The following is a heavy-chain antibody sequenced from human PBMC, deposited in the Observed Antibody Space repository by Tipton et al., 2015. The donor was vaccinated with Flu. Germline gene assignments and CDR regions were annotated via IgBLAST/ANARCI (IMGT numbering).Heavy chain of an antibody. D-gene: IGHD3-9*01. Sequence: SLRLSCAASGFTVSSNYMSWVRQAPGKGLEWVSVIYSGGITYYADSVKGRFTISRPNSKNTLYLQMNSLRADDTDVYYCARDVLWAWIDSYHFYCSDFWGQVTPVTGSS. CDR1: GFTVSSNY. CDR3: ARDVLWAWIDSYHFYCSDF. CDR2: IYSGGIT. J-gene: IGHJ6*02. V-gene: IGHV3-53*04.